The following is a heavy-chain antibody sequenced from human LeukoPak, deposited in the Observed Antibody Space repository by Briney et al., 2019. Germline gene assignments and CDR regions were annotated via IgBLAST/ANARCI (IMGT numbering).Heavy chain of an antibody. D-gene: IGHD2-15*01. J-gene: IGHJ6*02. CDR3: ARLTPHGVVVVAATADGMDV. CDR2: IDPSDSYT. Sequence: GESLKISCKGSGYSFTSYWISWVRQMPGKGLEWMGRIDPSDSYTNYSPSFQGHVTISADKSISTAYLQWSSLKASDTAMYYCARLTPHGVVVVAATADGMDVWGQGTTVTVSS. CDR1: GYSFTSYW. V-gene: IGHV5-10-1*01.